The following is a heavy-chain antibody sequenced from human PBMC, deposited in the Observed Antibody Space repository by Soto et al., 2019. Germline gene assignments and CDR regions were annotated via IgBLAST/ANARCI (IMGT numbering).Heavy chain of an antibody. CDR3: ARSQDSSGWYPWFDP. J-gene: IGHJ5*02. V-gene: IGHV4-59*01. D-gene: IGHD6-19*01. CDR2: IYYSGST. Sequence: QVQLQESGPGLVKPSETLSLTCTVSGGSISSYYWSWIRQPPGKGLEWIGYIYYSGSTNYNPSLKGRVTISVDTSKHQYSLKLSSVTAADTAVYYCARSQDSSGWYPWFDPWGQGTLVTVSS. CDR1: GGSISSYY.